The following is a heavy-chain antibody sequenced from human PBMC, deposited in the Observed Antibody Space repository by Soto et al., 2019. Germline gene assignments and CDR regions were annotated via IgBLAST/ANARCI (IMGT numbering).Heavy chain of an antibody. CDR2: IYWDDDE. V-gene: IGHV2-5*02. Sequence: QITLKESGPTLVKPTQTLTLTCTFSGFSLTTRGVGVGWIRQPPGKALEWLALIYWDDDEGYSPSLKSRLTITKDHSKNQVVLTMTHMDPVDTATYYCAHRPRGYSYHFDYWGQGTLVTVSS. J-gene: IGHJ4*02. CDR1: GFSLTTRGVG. CDR3: AHRPRGYSYHFDY. D-gene: IGHD5-18*01.